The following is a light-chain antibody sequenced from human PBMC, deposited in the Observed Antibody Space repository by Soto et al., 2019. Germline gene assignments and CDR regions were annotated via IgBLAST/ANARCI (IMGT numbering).Light chain of an antibody. CDR1: QSVSSY. J-gene: IGKJ5*01. Sequence: MPPSPTLPLFSGGETALPSWASQSVSSYLAWYQQKAGQAPRLLIYDASNRATGIPATFSGGGSGTDFTLTISSLEPEDFAVYYCQQRSNWPPLTCGRGTRLEIK. CDR3: QQRSNWPPLT. V-gene: IGKV3-11*01. CDR2: DAS.